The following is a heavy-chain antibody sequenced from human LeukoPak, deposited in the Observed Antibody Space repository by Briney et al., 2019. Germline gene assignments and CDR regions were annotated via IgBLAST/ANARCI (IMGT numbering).Heavy chain of an antibody. CDR2: IDNSGNT. CDR3: ARGRITIFGVVIPHFDN. V-gene: IGHV4-59*01. D-gene: IGHD3-3*01. Sequence: SETLSLTCTVSRVSISSYYWSWIRQPPPKGLEWIGYIDNSGNTNSNPSLKSRVTMSVDTSKNQFSLKLSSVIAAHTAVYYCARGRITIFGVVIPHFDNWGQGTLVTVSS. J-gene: IGHJ4*02. CDR1: RVSISSYY.